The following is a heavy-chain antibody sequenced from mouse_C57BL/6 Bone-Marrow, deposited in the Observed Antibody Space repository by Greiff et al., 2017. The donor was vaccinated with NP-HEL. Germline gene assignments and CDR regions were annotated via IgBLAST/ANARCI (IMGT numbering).Heavy chain of an antibody. J-gene: IGHJ3*01. D-gene: IGHD2-4*01. CDR1: GFTFSSYG. Sequence: EVQVLESGGDLVKPGGSLKLSCAASGFTFSSYGMSWVRQTPDKRLEWVATISSGGSYTYYPASVKGRFTIYTDNAKNTPYLQMSSLKSEDTAMYYCARPYDYDDGAWFAYWGQGTPVTVSA. V-gene: IGHV5-6*01. CDR3: ARPYDYDDGAWFAY. CDR2: ISSGGSYT.